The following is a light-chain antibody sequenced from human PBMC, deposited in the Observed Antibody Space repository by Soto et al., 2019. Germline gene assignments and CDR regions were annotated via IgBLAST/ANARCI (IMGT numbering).Light chain of an antibody. CDR1: TGAVTSGYY. CDR2: DTS. CDR3: LLSYNGPYV. J-gene: IGLJ1*01. V-gene: IGLV7-43*01. Sequence: QAVVTQEPSLTVSPGETVTLTCASSTGAVTSGYYPNWFQQKPGQAPRPLIYDTSNKHSWTPARFSGYLLGGKAALTLSGAQPEDEAEYFCLLSYNGPYVFGGGTKLTVL.